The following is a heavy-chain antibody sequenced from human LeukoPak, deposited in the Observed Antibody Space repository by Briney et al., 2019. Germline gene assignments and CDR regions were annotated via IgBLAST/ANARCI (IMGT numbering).Heavy chain of an antibody. D-gene: IGHD2-15*01. CDR2: IIPIFGTA. V-gene: IGHV1-69*01. CDR1: GGTFISYA. J-gene: IGHJ5*02. Sequence: VKVSCKASGGTFISYAISWVRQAPGQGLEWMGGIIPIFGTANYAQKFQGRVTITADESTSTAYMELSSLRSEDTAVYYCARNTGYCSGGSCYVHDWFDPWGQGTLVTVSS. CDR3: ARNTGYCSGGSCYVHDWFDP.